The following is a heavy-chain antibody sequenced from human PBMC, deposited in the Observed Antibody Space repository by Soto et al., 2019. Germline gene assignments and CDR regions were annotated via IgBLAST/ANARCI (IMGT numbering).Heavy chain of an antibody. J-gene: IGHJ6*02. V-gene: IGHV1-69*13. D-gene: IGHD6-19*01. Sequence: SVKVSCKASGGTFSSYAISWVRQAPGQGLEWMGGIIPIFGTANYAQKFQGRVTITADESTSTAYMELSSLRSEDTAVYYCARGKQWLVPGAYYYSYGMDVWGQGTTVTAP. CDR1: GGTFSSYA. CDR3: ARGKQWLVPGAYYYSYGMDV. CDR2: IIPIFGTA.